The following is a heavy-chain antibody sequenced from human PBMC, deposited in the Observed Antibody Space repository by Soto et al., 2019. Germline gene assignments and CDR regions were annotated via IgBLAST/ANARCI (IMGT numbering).Heavy chain of an antibody. J-gene: IGHJ3*02. V-gene: IGHV3-48*02. CDR1: GFTFSSYS. CDR2: ISSSSSTI. CDR3: ARSLRGAVAGTADAFDI. D-gene: IGHD6-19*01. Sequence: EVQLVESGGGLVQPGGSLRLSCAASGFTFSSYSMNWVRQAPGKGLEWVSYISSSSSTIYYADSVKGRFTISRDNAKNSLYLQMNSLRDEDTAVYYCARSLRGAVAGTADAFDICGQGTMVTVSS.